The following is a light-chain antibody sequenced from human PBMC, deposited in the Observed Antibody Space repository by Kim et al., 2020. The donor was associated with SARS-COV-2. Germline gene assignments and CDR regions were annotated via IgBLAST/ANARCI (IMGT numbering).Light chain of an antibody. J-gene: IGKJ1*01. Sequence: ASIGSKVTITCRASQSITGWLAWYQQKPGKAPNLLIYQTSRLQSGVPSRFTGSGSGTEFTLTISSLQSDDLATYYCQQYNNWMWTFGQGTKVDIK. CDR2: QTS. CDR3: QQYNNWMWT. V-gene: IGKV1-5*03. CDR1: QSITGW.